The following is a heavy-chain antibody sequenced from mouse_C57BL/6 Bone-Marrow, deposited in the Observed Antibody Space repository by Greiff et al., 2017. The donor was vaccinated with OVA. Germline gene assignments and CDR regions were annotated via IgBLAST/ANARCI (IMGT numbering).Heavy chain of an antibody. CDR2: SRNRDNDYPT. CDR3: ARYGGVPSYWYFDV. Sequence: EVKVVESGGGLVQSGRSLRLSCATSGFTFSDFYMEWVRQAPGKGLEWIAASRNRDNDYPTEYSASVKGRVIVCRDTAQSILYVQMNALRSEVTAIYYWARYGGVPSYWYFDVWGTGTTVTVSA. J-gene: IGHJ1*03. D-gene: IGHD5-1*01. CDR1: GFTFSDFY. V-gene: IGHV7-1*01.